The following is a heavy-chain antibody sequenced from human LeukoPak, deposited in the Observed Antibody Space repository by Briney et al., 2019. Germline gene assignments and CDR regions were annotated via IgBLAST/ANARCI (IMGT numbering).Heavy chain of an antibody. CDR2: IYSSGSN. J-gene: IGHJ4*01. CDR3: ATRPADGSWYGVFDF. CDR1: GVSITGYY. Sequence: SETLSLICSVSGVSITGYYWSWIRQAPGKAPEWIGYIYSSGSNNYNPYLNSRVTISLAASKTQFSLKLTFVTAADTAVYYCATRPADGSWYGVFDFWSRGTLVTVSS. V-gene: IGHV4-59*01. D-gene: IGHD3-10*01.